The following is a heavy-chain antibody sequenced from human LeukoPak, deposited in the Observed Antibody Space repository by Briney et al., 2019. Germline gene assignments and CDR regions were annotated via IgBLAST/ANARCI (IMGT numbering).Heavy chain of an antibody. CDR3: ARVSSGATTVDY. CDR2: IYLSVCT. D-gene: IGHD1-26*01. J-gene: IGHJ4*02. V-gene: IGHV4-4*02. Sequence: SETRSLTCAVSGDSISNNYWWRWVSQFPGKGLEWIGEIYLSVCTVYNPSLKSRVSISIDKSKNQFSLNLSSVTAADTAVYYCARVSSGATTVDYWGQGTLVTVSS. CDR1: GDSISNNYW.